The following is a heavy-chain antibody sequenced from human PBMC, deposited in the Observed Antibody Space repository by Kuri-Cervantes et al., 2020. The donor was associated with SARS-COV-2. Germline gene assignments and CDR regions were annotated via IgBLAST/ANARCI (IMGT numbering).Heavy chain of an antibody. Sequence: GGSLRLSCVASGFTFSDAWMSWVRQTPGKGLEWIGRFKSKSAGGTIVYAAPVQGRFTISRDDSRNTLYLQMNSLRTQDTAVYFCARRTYGYIVDYWGQGTLVTV. J-gene: IGHJ4*02. CDR2: FKSKSAGGTI. CDR1: GFTFSDAW. V-gene: IGHV3-15*01. D-gene: IGHD5-18*01. CDR3: ARRTYGYIVDY.